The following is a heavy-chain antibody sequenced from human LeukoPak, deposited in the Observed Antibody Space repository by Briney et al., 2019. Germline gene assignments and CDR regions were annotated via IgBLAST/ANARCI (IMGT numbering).Heavy chain of an antibody. D-gene: IGHD3-22*01. V-gene: IGHV4-31*03. CDR1: GGSISSGGYY. Sequence: PSETLSLTCTVSGGSISSGGYYWSWIRQHPGKGLEWTGYIYYSGSTYYNPSLKSRVTISVDTSKNQFSLKLSSVTAADTAVYYCARGGQGYYYDSSGYSWGQGTLVTVSS. CDR3: ARGGQGYYYDSSGYS. CDR2: IYYSGST. J-gene: IGHJ5*02.